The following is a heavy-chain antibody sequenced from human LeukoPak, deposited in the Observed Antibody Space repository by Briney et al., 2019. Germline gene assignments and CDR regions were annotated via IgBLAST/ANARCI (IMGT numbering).Heavy chain of an antibody. Sequence: GGSLRPSCAASGFTFSSYAMSWVRQAPGEGVEWVSAISGSGGSTYYADSVKGRFTISRDNSKNTLYLQMDSLRAEDTAVYYCAKDQGPIAAAPPDYWGQGTLVTVSS. CDR2: ISGSGGST. J-gene: IGHJ4*02. CDR1: GFTFSSYA. D-gene: IGHD6-13*01. CDR3: AKDQGPIAAAPPDY. V-gene: IGHV3-23*01.